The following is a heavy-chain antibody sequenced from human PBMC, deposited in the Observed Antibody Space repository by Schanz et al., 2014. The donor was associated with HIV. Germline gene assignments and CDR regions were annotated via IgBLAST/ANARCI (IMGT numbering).Heavy chain of an antibody. Sequence: EVQLLESGGGLVQPGESLRLSCAVSGFRFSSHAMTWVRQAPGKGLEWVSGINNDGSSTSYADSVKGRFTISRDNAKNTLYLQMNSLRAEDTAVYYCAKDLRANYYGPQVDWFDSWGQGTRVTVTS. CDR1: GFRFSSHA. CDR3: AKDLRANYYGPQVDWFDS. V-gene: IGHV3-74*01. D-gene: IGHD3-10*01. CDR2: INNDGSST. J-gene: IGHJ5*01.